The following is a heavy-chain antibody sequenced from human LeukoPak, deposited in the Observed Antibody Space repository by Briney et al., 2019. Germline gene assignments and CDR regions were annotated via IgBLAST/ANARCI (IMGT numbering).Heavy chain of an antibody. Sequence: GGSLRLSCAASGFTFSSYGMHWVRQAPGKGLEWVSRINSDGSSTNYADSVKGRFTISRDNAKNTLYLQMNSLRAEDTAVYYCARRGAATGAFDIWGQGTMVTVSS. J-gene: IGHJ3*02. CDR3: ARRGAATGAFDI. D-gene: IGHD2-15*01. CDR2: INSDGSST. V-gene: IGHV3-74*01. CDR1: GFTFSSYG.